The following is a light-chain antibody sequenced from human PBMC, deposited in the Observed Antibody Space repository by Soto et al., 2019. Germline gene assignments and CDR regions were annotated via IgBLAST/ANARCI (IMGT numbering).Light chain of an antibody. CDR1: QSVRSNY. CDR2: GAS. CDR3: HQYANSPRT. Sequence: EIVLTQSPGTLSLSPGERATLSCRASQSVRSNYLAWYQQKPGQAPSLLIYGASTRATGIPDRFSGSGSGTDFTLTITRLDPEDFAVYYCHQYANSPRTFGQGTKLEIK. V-gene: IGKV3-20*01. J-gene: IGKJ2*01.